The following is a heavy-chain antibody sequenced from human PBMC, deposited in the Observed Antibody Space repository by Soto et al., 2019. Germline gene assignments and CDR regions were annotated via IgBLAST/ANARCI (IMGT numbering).Heavy chain of an antibody. CDR1: GGSISSGGYY. J-gene: IGHJ4*02. CDR3: ARGLVGASDY. D-gene: IGHD1-26*01. CDR2: IYYSGGT. Sequence: PSETLSLTCTVSGGSISSGGYYWSWIRQHPGKGLEWIGYIYYSGGTYYNPSLKSRVTISVDTSKNQFSLKLSSVTAADTAVYYCARGLVGASDYWGQGTLVTVSS. V-gene: IGHV4-31*03.